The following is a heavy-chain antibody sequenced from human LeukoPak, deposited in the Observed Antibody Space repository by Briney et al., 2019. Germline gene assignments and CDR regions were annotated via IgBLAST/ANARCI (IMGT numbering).Heavy chain of an antibody. CDR3: ARGASSGYFSSFDI. CDR2: INWNGGST. Sequence: GGSLSLSCAASGFTFDDYGMSWVRQAPGKGLEWVSGINWNGGSTGYADSVKGRFTISRDNAKNSLYLQMNSLRAEDTALYYCARGASSGYFSSFDIWGQGTMVTVSS. V-gene: IGHV3-20*04. D-gene: IGHD3-22*01. CDR1: GFTFDDYG. J-gene: IGHJ3*02.